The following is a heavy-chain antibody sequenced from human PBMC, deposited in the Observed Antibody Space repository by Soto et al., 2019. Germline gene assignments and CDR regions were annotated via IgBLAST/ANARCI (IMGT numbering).Heavy chain of an antibody. CDR2: TYYRSKWYN. J-gene: IGHJ6*03. CDR3: AIARGVLMVYAISNYYYYYMDV. D-gene: IGHD2-8*01. CDR1: GDSVSSNSAA. V-gene: IGHV6-1*01. Sequence: PSQTLSLTCAISGDSVSSNSAAWNWIRQSPSRGLEWLGRTYYRSKWYNDYAVSVKSRITINPDTSKNQFSLQLNSVTPEDTAVYYCAIARGVLMVYAISNYYYYYMDVWGKGTTVTVSS.